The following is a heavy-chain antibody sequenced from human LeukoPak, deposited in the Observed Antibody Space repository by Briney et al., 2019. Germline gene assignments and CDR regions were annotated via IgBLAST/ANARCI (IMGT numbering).Heavy chain of an antibody. CDR2: ISYDGSNK. V-gene: IGHV3-30-3*01. J-gene: IGHJ4*02. Sequence: GGSLRLSCAASGFTFSSYAMHWVRQAPGKGLEWVAVISYDGSNKYYADSVKGRFTISRDNSKNTLYLQMNSLRAEDTAVYYCVRGREWELMYYFDYWGQGTLVTVSS. D-gene: IGHD1-26*01. CDR1: GFTFSSYA. CDR3: VRGREWELMYYFDY.